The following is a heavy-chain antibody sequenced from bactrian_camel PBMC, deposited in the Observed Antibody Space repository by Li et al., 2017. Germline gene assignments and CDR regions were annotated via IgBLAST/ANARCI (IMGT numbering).Heavy chain of an antibody. CDR2: ISSDGRT. CDR3: APGPSRFSSICLLSPPLYSG. Sequence: QLVESGGGSVQAGGSLKLFCATSGFTLDDEDMGWYRLNSRNECELVSRISSDGRTWYGESVKGRFTISRDNAKNTVYLQMNSLKPEDTAMYYCAPGPSRFSSICLLSPPLYSGWGQGTQVTVS. J-gene: IGHJ4*01. V-gene: IGHV3S63*01. D-gene: IGHD4*01. CDR1: GFTLDDED.